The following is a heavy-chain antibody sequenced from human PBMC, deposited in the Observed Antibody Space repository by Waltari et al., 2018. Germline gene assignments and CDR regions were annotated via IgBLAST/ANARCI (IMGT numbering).Heavy chain of an antibody. J-gene: IGHJ4*02. CDR2: IKSDGTNI. CDR1: GFFTNDYW. V-gene: IGHV3-74*03. Sequence: EVQLVESGGGLVQPGGSLRLSCAGAGFFTNDYWMDWVRQAPGQGLVWVSRIKSDGTNIKYADSVRGRFTISRDSAKNTFYLQMNSLRAEDTAVYYCTRNPGYWGQGTLVTVAS. D-gene: IGHD2-15*01. CDR3: TRNPGY.